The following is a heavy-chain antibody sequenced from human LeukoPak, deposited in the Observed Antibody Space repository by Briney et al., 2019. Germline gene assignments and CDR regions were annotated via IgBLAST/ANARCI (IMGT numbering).Heavy chain of an antibody. Sequence: ASVKVSRKTSGYTFTAYYMHWLRQAPGQGLEWMGWINPNSDFTNFAQNFQGRVTMTSDTSISTAYMELSRLRSDDTAVYYCARAISAGSPITASDCWGQETLVTVSS. CDR2: INPNSDFT. V-gene: IGHV1-2*02. CDR3: ARAISAGSPITASDC. CDR1: GYTFTAYY. J-gene: IGHJ4*02. D-gene: IGHD2-15*01.